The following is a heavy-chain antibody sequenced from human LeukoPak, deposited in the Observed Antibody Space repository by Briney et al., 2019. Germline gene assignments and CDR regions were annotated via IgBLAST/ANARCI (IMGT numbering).Heavy chain of an antibody. CDR1: GDSISSGSYY. J-gene: IGHJ4*02. D-gene: IGHD4-11*01. CDR2: IYTSGST. CDR3: ARFYSNFDC. Sequence: SQTLSLTCTVSGDSISSGSYYWSWIRQPAGKGLEWIGRIYTSGSTNYNPSLKSRVTISLDTPKNQFSLKLSSVTAADTAVYYCARFYSNFDCWGQGTLVTVSS. V-gene: IGHV4-61*02.